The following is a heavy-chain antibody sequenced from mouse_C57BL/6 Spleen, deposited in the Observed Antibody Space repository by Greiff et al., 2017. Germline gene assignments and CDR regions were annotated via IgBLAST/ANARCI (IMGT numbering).Heavy chain of an antibody. CDR2: IDPSDSYT. J-gene: IGHJ3*01. V-gene: IGHV1-69*01. CDR1: GYTFTSYW. D-gene: IGHD1-1*02. Sequence: VQLQQPGAELVMPGASVKLSCKASGYTFTSYWMPWVKQRPGQGLEWIGEIDPSDSYTNYNQKFKGKSTLTVDKSSSTAYMQLSSLTSEDSAVYYCARSFDYSAWFAYWGQGTLVTVSA. CDR3: ARSFDYSAWFAY.